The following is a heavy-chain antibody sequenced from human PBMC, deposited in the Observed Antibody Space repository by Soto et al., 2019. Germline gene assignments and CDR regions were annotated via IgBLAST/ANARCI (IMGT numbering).Heavy chain of an antibody. CDR1: GGSIRTIY. CDR2: IHTSGSS. V-gene: IGHV4-4*07. CDR3: ARESRDSGDGLDV. Sequence: QVQLQESGPGLVKPSETLSLRCSVSGGSIRTIYWPWVRQPAGKGLEWIGRIHTSGSSSYNPSLERRVSMSIDTPTNQFSLKLKSVTVADTAVYFCARESRDSGDGLDVWGQGTAVTVSS. D-gene: IGHD2-15*01. J-gene: IGHJ6*02.